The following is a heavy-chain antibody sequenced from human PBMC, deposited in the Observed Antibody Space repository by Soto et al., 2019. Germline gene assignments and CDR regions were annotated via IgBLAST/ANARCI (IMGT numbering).Heavy chain of an antibody. J-gene: IGHJ4*02. Sequence: VASVKVSCKASGYTFTSYAMHWVRQAPGQRLEWMGWINAGNGNTKYSQKFQGRVTITRDTSASTAYMELSSLRSEDTAVYYCARDPVVVTTWYYFDYWGQGTLVTVYS. CDR2: INAGNGNT. CDR1: GYTFTSYA. V-gene: IGHV1-3*01. D-gene: IGHD3-22*01. CDR3: ARDPVVVTTWYYFDY.